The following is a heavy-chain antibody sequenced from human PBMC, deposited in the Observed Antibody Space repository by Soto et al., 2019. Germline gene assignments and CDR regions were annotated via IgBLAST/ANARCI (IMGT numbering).Heavy chain of an antibody. CDR2: IDPTDSYT. Sequence: PGESLKISCQGSGYNFSDYWINWVRQVPGKGLEWLGRIDPTDSYTRYGPSFRGHVTISPDKSINTVYVQWSSLKASDSAMYYCARYNYGITAPRGQGTLVTVSS. CDR3: ARYNYGITAP. D-gene: IGHD3-16*01. J-gene: IGHJ4*02. CDR1: GYNFSDYW. V-gene: IGHV5-10-1*01.